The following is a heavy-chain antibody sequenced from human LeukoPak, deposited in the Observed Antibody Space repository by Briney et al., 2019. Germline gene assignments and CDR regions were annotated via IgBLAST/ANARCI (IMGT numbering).Heavy chain of an antibody. D-gene: IGHD3-3*01. V-gene: IGHV1-24*01. J-gene: IGHJ4*02. Sequence: ASVKVSCKVSGYTLTELSMHWVRQAPGKGLEWMGGFDPEDGETIYAQKFQGRVTMTEDTSTDTAYMELSSLRSEDTAVYYCARANLPIFGVVIPYYFDYWGQGTLVTVSS. CDR2: FDPEDGET. CDR3: ARANLPIFGVVIPYYFDY. CDR1: GYTLTELS.